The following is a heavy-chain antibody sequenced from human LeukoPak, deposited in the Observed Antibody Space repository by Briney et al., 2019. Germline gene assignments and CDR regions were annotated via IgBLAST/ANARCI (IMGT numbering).Heavy chain of an antibody. J-gene: IGHJ4*02. CDR2: IYTSGST. CDR1: SGSISSYY. V-gene: IGHV4-4*07. Sequence: SETLSLTCTVSSGSISSYYWSWIRQPAGKGLEWIGRIYTSGSTNYNPSLKSRVTMSVDTSKNQFSLKLSSVTAADTAVYYCAREGYDFWSGYYDYWGQGTLVTVSS. D-gene: IGHD3-3*01. CDR3: AREGYDFWSGYYDY.